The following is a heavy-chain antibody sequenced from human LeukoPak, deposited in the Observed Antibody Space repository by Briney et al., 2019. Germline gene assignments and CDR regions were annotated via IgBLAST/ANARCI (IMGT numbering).Heavy chain of an antibody. CDR3: AKPQGGTSGAFDI. CDR1: GFTFSSYA. Sequence: GGSLRLSCAASGFTFSSYAMSWVRQAPGKGLEWVAVISYDGSNKYYADSVKGRFTISRDNSKNTLYLQMNSLRAEDTAVYYCAKPQGGTSGAFDIWGQGTMVTVSS. J-gene: IGHJ3*02. CDR2: ISYDGSNK. D-gene: IGHD4-23*01. V-gene: IGHV3-30*18.